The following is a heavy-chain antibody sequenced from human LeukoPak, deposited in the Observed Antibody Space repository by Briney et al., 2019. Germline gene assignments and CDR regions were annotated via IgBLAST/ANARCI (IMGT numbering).Heavy chain of an antibody. Sequence: PSETLSLTCAVYGGSFSGYYLSWIRQPPGKGLEWIGEINHSGSTNYNPSLKSRVTISVDTSKNQFSLKLSSVTAADTAVYYCARAEQWLVFFDYWGQGTMVTVSS. D-gene: IGHD6-19*01. CDR1: GGSFSGYY. CDR3: ARAEQWLVFFDY. V-gene: IGHV4-34*01. J-gene: IGHJ4*02. CDR2: INHSGST.